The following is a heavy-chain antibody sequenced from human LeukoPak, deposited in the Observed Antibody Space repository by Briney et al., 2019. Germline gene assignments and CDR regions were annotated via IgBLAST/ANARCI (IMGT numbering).Heavy chain of an antibody. CDR1: GFTFDDYG. V-gene: IGHV3-20*04. Sequence: PGGSLRLSCAASGFTFDDYGMSWVRQAPGKGLEWVSGINWNGGSTGYADSVKGRFTISRDNAKNSLYLQMNSLRAEDTALYYCARGREWFGDHYYYMDVWGKGTTVTVSS. CDR3: ARGREWFGDHYYYMDV. D-gene: IGHD3-10*01. CDR2: INWNGGST. J-gene: IGHJ6*03.